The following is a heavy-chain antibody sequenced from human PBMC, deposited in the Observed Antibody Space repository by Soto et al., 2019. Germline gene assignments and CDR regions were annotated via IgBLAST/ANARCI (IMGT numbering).Heavy chain of an antibody. CDR3: ARRVHYDDSSGYSPLFDY. J-gene: IGHJ4*02. Sequence: ASVKVSCKASGGTFSSYAISWVRQAPGQGLEWMGGIIPIFGTANYAQKFQGRVTITAHESTSTAYMELSSLRSEDTAVYYCARRVHYDDSSGYSPLFDYWGQGTLVTVSS. CDR2: IIPIFGTA. CDR1: GGTFSSYA. V-gene: IGHV1-69*13. D-gene: IGHD3-22*01.